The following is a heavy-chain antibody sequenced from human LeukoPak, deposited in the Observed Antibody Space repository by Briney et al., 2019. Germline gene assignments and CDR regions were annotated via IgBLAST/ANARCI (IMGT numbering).Heavy chain of an antibody. Sequence: PSETLSLTCTVSGGSISSSSYYWGWIRQPPGKGLEWIGSIYYSGGTYYNPSLKSRVTISVDTSKNQFSLKLSSVTAADTAVYYCARRHMVRGIDYWGQGTLVTVSS. V-gene: IGHV4-39*01. J-gene: IGHJ4*02. CDR2: IYYSGGT. CDR3: ARRHMVRGIDY. CDR1: GGSISSSSYY. D-gene: IGHD3-10*01.